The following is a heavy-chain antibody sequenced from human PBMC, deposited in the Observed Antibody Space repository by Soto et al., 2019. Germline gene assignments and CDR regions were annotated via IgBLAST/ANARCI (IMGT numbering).Heavy chain of an antibody. D-gene: IGHD2-2*01. J-gene: IGHJ4*02. Sequence: QVQLVQSGAEVKKPGASVKVSCKASGYTFTSYGISWVRQAPGQGLEWMGWISAYNGNTNYAQKLQGRVTMTTDTSTSTGYMELRSLRSDDTAVYCCARVLGYCISTSCLYYFDYWGQGTLVTVSS. CDR2: ISAYNGNT. CDR3: ARVLGYCISTSCLYYFDY. V-gene: IGHV1-18*01. CDR1: GYTFTSYG.